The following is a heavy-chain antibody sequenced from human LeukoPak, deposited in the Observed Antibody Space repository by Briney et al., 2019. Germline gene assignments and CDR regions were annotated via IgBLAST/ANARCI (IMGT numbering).Heavy chain of an antibody. CDR3: ARGYSGYPGEY. Sequence: SVKVSCKASGYTFTSYGISWVRQAPGQGLEWMGGIIPIFGTANYAQKFQGRVTITADESTSTAYMELSSLRSEDTAVYYCARGYSGYPGEYWGQGTLVTVSS. J-gene: IGHJ4*02. V-gene: IGHV1-69*13. D-gene: IGHD5-12*01. CDR1: GYTFTSYG. CDR2: IIPIFGTA.